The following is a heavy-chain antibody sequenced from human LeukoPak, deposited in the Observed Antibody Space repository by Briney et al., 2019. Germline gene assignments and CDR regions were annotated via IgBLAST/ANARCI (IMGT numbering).Heavy chain of an antibody. V-gene: IGHV4-59*01. CDR3: ARHGVRGVIPFYEY. CDR1: DDSITVYY. CDR2: VDHTGST. D-gene: IGHD3-10*01. J-gene: IGHJ4*02. Sequence: SETLSLTCSVSDDSITVYYWTWIRQPPGKGLEWIGYVDHTGSTNYNPSLRGRVTISVLTSKNQFSLNLSSVTAADTAMYYCARHGVRGVIPFYEYWGQGTLVTASS.